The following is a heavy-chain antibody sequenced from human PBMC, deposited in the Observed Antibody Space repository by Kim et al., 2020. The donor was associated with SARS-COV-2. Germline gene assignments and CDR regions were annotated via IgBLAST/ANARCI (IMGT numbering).Heavy chain of an antibody. CDR3: AGYGDYLVRPFNWFDP. V-gene: IGHV3-21*01. CDR1: GFTFSSYS. D-gene: IGHD4-17*01. J-gene: IGHJ5*02. CDR2: ISSSSSYI. Sequence: GGSLRLSCAASGFTFSSYSMNWVRQAPGKGLEWVSSISSSSSYIYYADSVKGRFTISRDNAKNSLYLQMNSLRAEDTAVYYCAGYGDYLVRPFNWFDPWGQGTLVTVSS.